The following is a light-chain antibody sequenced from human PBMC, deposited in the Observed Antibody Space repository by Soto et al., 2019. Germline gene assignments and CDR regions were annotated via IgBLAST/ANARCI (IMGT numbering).Light chain of an antibody. J-gene: IGLJ2*01. Sequence: SYELTQPPSVSVAPGKTARITCGGNKIRSKSVHWYQQKPGQAPAVVIYYDTDRPSGIPERFSGSNSEHMATLSISRVEVGDEADYYCQVGDSSSDLAVFGGGTKLTVL. V-gene: IGLV3-21*04. CDR1: KIRSKS. CDR2: YDT. CDR3: QVGDSSSDLAV.